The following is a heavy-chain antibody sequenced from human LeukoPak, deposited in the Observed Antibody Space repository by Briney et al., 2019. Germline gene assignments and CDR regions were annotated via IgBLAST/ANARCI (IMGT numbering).Heavy chain of an antibody. Sequence: PGGSLRLSCAASGFTFSSYSMNWVRQAPGKGLEWVSSISSSSSYIYYADSVKGRFTISRDNAKNSLYLQMNSLRAEDTAVYYCARDAAEAGIAVAGDFDYWGQGTLVTVSP. D-gene: IGHD6-19*01. CDR3: ARDAAEAGIAVAGDFDY. CDR1: GFTFSSYS. J-gene: IGHJ4*02. CDR2: ISSSSSYI. V-gene: IGHV3-21*03.